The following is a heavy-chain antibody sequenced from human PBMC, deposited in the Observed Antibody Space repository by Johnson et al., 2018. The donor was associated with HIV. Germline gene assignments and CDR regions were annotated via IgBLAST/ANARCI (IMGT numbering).Heavy chain of an antibody. D-gene: IGHD3-22*01. J-gene: IGHJ3*02. Sequence: QVQLVESGGGVVQPGRSLRLSCAASGFTFNSYGMHWVRQAPGKGLEWVAVIAYDGSNRYYADSVKGRFTISRDNSKNTLYLQMNSLRTEDTAMYYCVRRSDYFSHDAFDIWGQGTMVTVSS. CDR2: IAYDGSNR. V-gene: IGHV3-30*03. CDR3: VRRSDYFSHDAFDI. CDR1: GFTFNSYG.